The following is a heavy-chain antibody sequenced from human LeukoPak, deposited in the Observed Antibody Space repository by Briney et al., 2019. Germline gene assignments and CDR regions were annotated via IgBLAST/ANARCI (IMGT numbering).Heavy chain of an antibody. J-gene: IGHJ4*02. Sequence: PGGSLRLSCAASGFTFSTYAMSWVRQAPGKGLEWVAVISYDGSNKYYADSVKGRFTISRDNSKNTLYLQMNSLRAEDTAVYYCANDADTAMYYWGQGTLVTVSS. D-gene: IGHD5-18*01. CDR3: ANDADTAMYY. V-gene: IGHV3-30*18. CDR2: ISYDGSNK. CDR1: GFTFSTYA.